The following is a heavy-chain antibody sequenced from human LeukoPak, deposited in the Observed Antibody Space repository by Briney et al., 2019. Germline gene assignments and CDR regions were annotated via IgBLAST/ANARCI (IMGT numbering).Heavy chain of an antibody. CDR1: GGSISSSNW. CDR3: ARVGVRYFDWFPFDY. CDR2: IYHSGST. D-gene: IGHD3-9*01. V-gene: IGHV4-4*02. J-gene: IGHJ4*02. Sequence: SGTLSLTCAVSGGSISSSNWWSWVRQPPGKGLEWIGEIYHSGSTNYNPSLKSRVTISVDKSKNQFSLKLSSVTAADTAVYYCARVGVRYFDWFPFDYWGQGTLVTVSS.